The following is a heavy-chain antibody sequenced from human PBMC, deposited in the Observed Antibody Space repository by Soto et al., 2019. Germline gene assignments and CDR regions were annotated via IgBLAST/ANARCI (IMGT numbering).Heavy chain of an antibody. CDR3: ANRSRFGSSSHLNWFDP. D-gene: IGHD6-13*01. Sequence: GSLRLSCAASGFTFSSYSMNWVRQAPGKGLEWVSSISSSSSYVYYADSVKGRFTISRDNAKNSLYLQMNSLRAEDTAVYYCANRSRFGSSSHLNWFDPWGHGTLVTVSS. J-gene: IGHJ5*02. V-gene: IGHV3-21*01. CDR1: GFTFSSYS. CDR2: ISSSSSYV.